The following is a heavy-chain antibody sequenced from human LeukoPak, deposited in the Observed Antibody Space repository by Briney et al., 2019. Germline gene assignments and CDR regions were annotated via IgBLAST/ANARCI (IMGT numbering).Heavy chain of an antibody. J-gene: IGHJ6*03. CDR1: GGSISSYY. CDR3: ARHYGTLWYYYYMDV. Sequence: SETLSLTCTVSGGSISSYYWSWIRQPPGKGQEWIGYIYYSGSTNYNPSLKSRVTISVDTSKNQFSLKLSSVTAADTAVYYCARHYGTLWYYYYMDVWGKGTTVTVSS. D-gene: IGHD3-10*01. CDR2: IYYSGST. V-gene: IGHV4-59*01.